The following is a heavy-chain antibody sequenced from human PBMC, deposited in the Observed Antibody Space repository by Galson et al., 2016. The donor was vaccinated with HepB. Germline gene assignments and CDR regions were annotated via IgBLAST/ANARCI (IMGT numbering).Heavy chain of an antibody. J-gene: IGHJ4*02. CDR1: GFTFSSYG. Sequence: SLRLSCAASGFTFSSYGMHWVRQAPGKGLEWVAVIWYDGSNKYYADSVKGRFTISRDNSKNTLYLQMNSLRAEDTAVCYCARDPFWSGYYNFDYWGQGTLVTVSS. V-gene: IGHV3-33*01. D-gene: IGHD3-3*01. CDR2: IWYDGSNK. CDR3: ARDPFWSGYYNFDY.